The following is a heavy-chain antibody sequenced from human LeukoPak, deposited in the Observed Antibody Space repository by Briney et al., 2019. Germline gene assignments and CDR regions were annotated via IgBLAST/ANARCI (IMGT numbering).Heavy chain of an antibody. CDR1: GGTFSSYA. Sequence: ASVKVSCKASGGTFSSYAISRVRQAPGQGLEWMGRIIPIFGIANYAQKFQGRVTITADKSTSTAYMELSSLRSEDTAVYYCARGGDSSGPTGFGYWGQGTLVTVSS. J-gene: IGHJ4*02. CDR3: ARGGDSSGPTGFGY. CDR2: IIPIFGIA. D-gene: IGHD3-22*01. V-gene: IGHV1-69*04.